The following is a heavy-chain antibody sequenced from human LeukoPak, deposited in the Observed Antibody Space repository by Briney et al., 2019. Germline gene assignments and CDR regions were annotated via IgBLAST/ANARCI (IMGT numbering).Heavy chain of an antibody. CDR2: INPSGSST. D-gene: IGHD1-26*01. Sequence: ASVKVSCKASGYSFTSHCMHWVRQAPGQGLEWLGLINPSGSSTLYAQKFQGRVTMTRDMSTTTDYMELSSLRSEDTAFYYCARDNSVGDVAWWFDPWGQGTLVTVSS. CDR1: GYSFTSHC. V-gene: IGHV1-46*01. J-gene: IGHJ5*02. CDR3: ARDNSVGDVAWWFDP.